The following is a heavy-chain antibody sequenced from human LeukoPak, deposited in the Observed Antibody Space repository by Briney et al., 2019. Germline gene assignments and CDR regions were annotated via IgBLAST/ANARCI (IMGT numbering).Heavy chain of an antibody. V-gene: IGHV4-38-2*02. CDR3: ASSPYYDILTGYFWRYYYMDV. CDR1: GYSISSGYY. Sequence: PSETLSLTCTVSGYSISSGYYWGWIRQPPGKGLEWIGSIYHSGSTNYNPSLKGRVTISVDTSKNQFSLKLSSVTAADTAVYYCASSPYYDILTGYFWRYYYMDVWGKGTTVTISS. D-gene: IGHD3-9*01. J-gene: IGHJ6*03. CDR2: IYHSGST.